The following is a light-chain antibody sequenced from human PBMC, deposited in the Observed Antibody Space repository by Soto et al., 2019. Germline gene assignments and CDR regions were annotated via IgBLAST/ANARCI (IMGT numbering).Light chain of an antibody. J-gene: IGKJ1*01. CDR2: DTS. CDR1: QSVSSSS. V-gene: IGKV3-20*01. CDR3: QHYGTSMWT. Sequence: EIVLTQSPGTLSLSPGERATLSCRASQSVSSSSLSWYQQKPGQAPRLLIYDTSSRATDIPDRFSGSGSGTDFYLTISRLEPEDFTVYYCQHYGTSMWTFGQGTTVEIK.